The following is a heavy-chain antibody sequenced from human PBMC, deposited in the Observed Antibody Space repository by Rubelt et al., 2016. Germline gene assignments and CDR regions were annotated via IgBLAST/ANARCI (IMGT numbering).Heavy chain of an antibody. Sequence: RLSCAASGFTFSSYWMSWARQAPGKGLEWLANIKEDGSETYHVDSVGGRFTISRDNAKNSLYLQMNSLRAEETAVYYCARDRGYGDYVDHWGQGTLVTVSS. V-gene: IGHV3-7*01. CDR2: IKEDGSET. CDR3: ARDRGYGDYVDH. D-gene: IGHD1-1*01. J-gene: IGHJ4*02. CDR1: GFTFSSYW.